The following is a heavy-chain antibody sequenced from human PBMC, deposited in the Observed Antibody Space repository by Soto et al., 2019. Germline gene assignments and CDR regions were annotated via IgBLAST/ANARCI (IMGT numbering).Heavy chain of an antibody. D-gene: IGHD6-25*01. CDR3: ASEGSASQFDY. V-gene: IGHV3-7*01. CDR1: GFSFSTDW. CDR2: VKRDGSES. J-gene: IGHJ4*02. Sequence: EVQLVESGGGLVQPGGSLRLSCVASGFSFSTDWASWIRQAPGKGLEWVANVKRDGSESNYADSVKGRFTISRDNAKNSLYLQMNSLRVEDTAVYYCASEGSASQFDYWGRGTLVSVSS.